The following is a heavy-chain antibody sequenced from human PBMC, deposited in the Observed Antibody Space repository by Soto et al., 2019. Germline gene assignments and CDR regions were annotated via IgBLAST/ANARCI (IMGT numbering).Heavy chain of an antibody. CDR3: ARIDCTGGNCRPYAYYDLDV. D-gene: IGHD2-15*01. CDR1: GFTFNTYG. CDR2: IWYDGSQK. J-gene: IGHJ6*02. Sequence: PGGSLRLSGAASGFTFNTYGMHWVRQAPGKGLEWVAVIWYDGSQKYYGDSVKGRFTISRDNSKNTMYLQMNSLRAEDTAVYYCARIDCTGGNCRPYAYYDLDVWGQGTTVTVSS. V-gene: IGHV3-33*01.